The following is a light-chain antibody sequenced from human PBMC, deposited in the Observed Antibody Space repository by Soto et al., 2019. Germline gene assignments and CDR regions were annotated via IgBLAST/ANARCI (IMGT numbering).Light chain of an antibody. CDR1: QSVSSS. Sequence: EIVMTQSPATLSVSPGERATLSCRASQSVSSSLAWYQQKPGQAPRLLIYGASTRATGIPARFSGSGSGTEFTLTISSLQSEDFAFYDCQQYNNWPPYTFGQGTKLEIK. J-gene: IGKJ2*01. V-gene: IGKV3D-15*01. CDR2: GAS. CDR3: QQYNNWPPYT.